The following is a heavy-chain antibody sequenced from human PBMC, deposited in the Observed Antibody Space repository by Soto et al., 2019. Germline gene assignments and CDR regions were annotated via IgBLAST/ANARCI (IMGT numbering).Heavy chain of an antibody. CDR3: ARDGKRLLGFGEDNYYYGMDV. Sequence: QVQLQESGPGLVKPSETLSLTCTVSGGSVSSGSYYWSWIRQPPGKVLEWIGYIYYSGSTNYNPSLKRRVTISVDTSKNQFSLKVSSVTAADTAVYYCARDGKRLLGFGEDNYYYGMDVWGKGTTVTVSS. J-gene: IGHJ6*04. D-gene: IGHD3-10*01. V-gene: IGHV4-61*01. CDR1: GGSVSSGSYY. CDR2: IYYSGST.